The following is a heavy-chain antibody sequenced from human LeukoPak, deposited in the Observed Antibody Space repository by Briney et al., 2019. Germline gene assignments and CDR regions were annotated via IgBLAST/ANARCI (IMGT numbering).Heavy chain of an antibody. CDR2: ISDRARNT. J-gene: IGHJ4*02. V-gene: IGHV3-23*01. D-gene: IGHD4-11*01. CDR1: GFTFSSYT. CDR3: TTRLQHHFDY. Sequence: PGGSLRLSCATSGFTFSSYTMNWVRQTPGKGLEWVSTISDRARNTHYADPVNGRFTISRDDFLNMVYLQMDRLTVEDTAVYYCTTRLQHHFDYWGQGTQVTVSS.